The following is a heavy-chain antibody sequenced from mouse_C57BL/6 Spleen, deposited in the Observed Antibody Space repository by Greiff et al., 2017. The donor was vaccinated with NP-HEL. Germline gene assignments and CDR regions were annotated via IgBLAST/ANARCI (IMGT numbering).Heavy chain of an antibody. Sequence: VQLQESGAELVKPGASVKLSCKASGYTFTSYWMHWVKQRPGQGLEWIGMIHPNSGSTNYNEKFKSKATLTVDKSSSTAYMQLSSLTSEDSAVYYCARFYYGSSTGYWGQGTTLTVSS. D-gene: IGHD1-1*01. CDR2: IHPNSGST. V-gene: IGHV1-64*01. CDR3: ARFYYGSSTGY. J-gene: IGHJ2*01. CDR1: GYTFTSYW.